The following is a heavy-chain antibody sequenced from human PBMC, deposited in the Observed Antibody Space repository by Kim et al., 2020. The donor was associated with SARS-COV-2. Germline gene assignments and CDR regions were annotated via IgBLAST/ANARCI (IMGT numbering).Heavy chain of an antibody. Sequence: GGSLRLSCSASGFTFSNYAMHWVRQAPGKGLEYVSAISSDGGSTYYADSAKGRFTISRDNSKNMLYVQMSSLRVEDTAIYYCVTRNYYNSGSYYEGAPFDFWGRGTLVTVSS. CDR1: GFTFSNYA. V-gene: IGHV3-64*05. D-gene: IGHD3-10*01. CDR3: VTRNYYNSGSYYEGAPFDF. J-gene: IGHJ4*02. CDR2: ISSDGGST.